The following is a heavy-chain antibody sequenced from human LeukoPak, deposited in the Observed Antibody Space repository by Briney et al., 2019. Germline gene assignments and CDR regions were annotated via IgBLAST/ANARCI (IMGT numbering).Heavy chain of an antibody. D-gene: IGHD4-17*01. Sequence: SGTLSLTCTVSGGSISSTTYYWAWIRQPPGKGLEWIGSIYKAGNTNYSPSLRSRVTISVDTSKNQFSLKLSSVTAADTAVYYCARDTVTSAPGQLWGQGTLVTVSS. CDR1: GGSISSTTYY. CDR2: IYKAGNT. J-gene: IGHJ4*02. CDR3: ARDTVTSAPGQL. V-gene: IGHV4-39*07.